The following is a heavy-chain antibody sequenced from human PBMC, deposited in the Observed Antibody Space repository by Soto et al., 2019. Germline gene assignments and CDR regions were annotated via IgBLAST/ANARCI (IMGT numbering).Heavy chain of an antibody. V-gene: IGHV3-21*01. J-gene: IGHJ4*02. CDR3: AREYRKFDS. Sequence: GGSLRLSCAASGFTFFSYTMNWVRQAPGKGLEWVATIGSDGNYIYYADSVKGRFTISRDNAKNLLYLEMNSVRGEDTALYYCAREYRKFDSWGQGTLVTLSS. CDR1: GFTFFSYT. D-gene: IGHD5-18*01. CDR2: IGSDGNYI.